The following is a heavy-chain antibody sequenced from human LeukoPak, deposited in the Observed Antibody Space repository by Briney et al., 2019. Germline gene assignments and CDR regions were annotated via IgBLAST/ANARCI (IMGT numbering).Heavy chain of an antibody. CDR2: ITNNGGST. J-gene: IGHJ4*02. V-gene: IGHV3-64D*09. CDR1: GFTFSSYA. Sequence: GGPLRLSCSASGFTFSSYAMHGVHQAPGRGLEYVSAITNNGGSTYYADSVKGRFTISSDNSKNTLYLQMSSLRAEDTAVYYCVKTSGSSWYTFDYWGQGTLVTVSS. CDR3: VKTSGSSWYTFDY. D-gene: IGHD6-13*01.